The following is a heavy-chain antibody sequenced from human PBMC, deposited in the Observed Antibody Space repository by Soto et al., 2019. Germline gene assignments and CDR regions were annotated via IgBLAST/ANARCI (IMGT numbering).Heavy chain of an antibody. Sequence: SETLSLTCTVSGGSISSGGYYWSWIRQHPGKGLEWIGYIYYSGSTYYNPSLKSRVTISVDTSKNQFSLKLSSVTAADTAVYYCAGDCSSNSCSGNGGQGSLVTVSS. D-gene: IGHD2-2*01. CDR3: AGDCSSNSCSGN. J-gene: IGHJ4*02. CDR1: GGSISSGGYY. CDR2: IYYSGST. V-gene: IGHV4-31*03.